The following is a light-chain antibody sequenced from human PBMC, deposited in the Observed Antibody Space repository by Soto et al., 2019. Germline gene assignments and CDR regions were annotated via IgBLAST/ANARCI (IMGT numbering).Light chain of an antibody. V-gene: IGLV2-18*02. CDR3: SSYTSSSPNYV. CDR1: SSDVGSYNR. CDR2: EVS. Sequence: QAVLTQPPSVSGSPGQSVTISCTGTSSDVGSYNRVSWYQQPPGTAPKLMIYEVSNRPSGVPDRFSGSKSGNTASLTISGLQAEDEADYYCSSYTSSSPNYVFGTGTKITVL. J-gene: IGLJ1*01.